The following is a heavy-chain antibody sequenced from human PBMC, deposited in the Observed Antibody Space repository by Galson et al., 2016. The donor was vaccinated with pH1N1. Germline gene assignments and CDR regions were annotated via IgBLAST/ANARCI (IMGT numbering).Heavy chain of an antibody. CDR3: VRPSGYVLTGHMDS. J-gene: IGHJ4*02. CDR1: GGTFSSYA. V-gene: IGHV1-69*05. D-gene: IGHD3-9*01. Sequence: SVKVSCKASGGTFSSYAFSWVRQAPGQGLEWMGGITGMFGTTNYAQKPQGRVTITTEEITSSAYMELSSLRSEDTAVYYCVRPSGYVLTGHMDSWGQGTPVTVSS. CDR2: ITGMFGTT.